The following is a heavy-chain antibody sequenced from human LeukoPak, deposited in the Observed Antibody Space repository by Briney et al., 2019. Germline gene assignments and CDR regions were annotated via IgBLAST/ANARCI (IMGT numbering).Heavy chain of an antibody. CDR3: ARDMEGAFDI. CDR2: IHHSGTT. CDR1: AGSMINNNW. D-gene: IGHD3-10*01. V-gene: IGHV4-4*02. J-gene: IGHJ3*02. Sequence: SETLSLTCAVSAGSMINNNWWSWVRQSPEKGLEWIGEIHHSGTTNYNPSLKSRVTISVDTSKNQFSLKLSSVTAADTAVYYCARDMEGAFDIWGQGTMVTVSS.